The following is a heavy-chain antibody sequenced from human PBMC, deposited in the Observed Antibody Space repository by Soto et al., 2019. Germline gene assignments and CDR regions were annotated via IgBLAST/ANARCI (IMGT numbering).Heavy chain of an antibody. CDR3: AHTIASAVLSDY. CDR2: IYWDDDK. V-gene: IGHV2-5*02. D-gene: IGHD6-13*01. J-gene: IGHJ4*02. Sequence: QITLKESGPTLVKPTQTLTLTCTSSGFTLSTSEVGVGWIRQPPGKALEWLALIYWDDDKRYSPSLKSRLTITKDTSKNQVVLTMTNMDPVDTATYYCAHTIASAVLSDYWGQGTLVTVSS. CDR1: GFTLSTSEVG.